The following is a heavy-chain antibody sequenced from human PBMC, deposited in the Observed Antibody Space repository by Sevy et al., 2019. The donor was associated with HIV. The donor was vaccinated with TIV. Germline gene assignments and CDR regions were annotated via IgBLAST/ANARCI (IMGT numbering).Heavy chain of an antibody. CDR1: GYTFTSYG. Sequence: ASVKVSCKASGYTFTSYGISWVRQAPGQGLEWMGWISAYNGNTNYAQKLQGRVTMTTDTSTSTANMKLRSLSSDDTAVYYCTRDQPTDFYYDSSGYYQNTVFDYWGQGTLVTVSS. J-gene: IGHJ4*02. D-gene: IGHD3-22*01. V-gene: IGHV1-18*01. CDR3: TRDQPTDFYYDSSGYYQNTVFDY. CDR2: ISAYNGNT.